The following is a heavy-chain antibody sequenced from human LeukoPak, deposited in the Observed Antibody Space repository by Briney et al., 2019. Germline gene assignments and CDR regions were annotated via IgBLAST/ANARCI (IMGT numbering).Heavy chain of an antibody. CDR2: MHHSGKA. CDR3: ARDTHEYGSGSYYDDTFDS. V-gene: IGHV4-59*11. CDR1: GGSMIDHY. J-gene: IGHJ3*02. Sequence: SETLSLTCTVSGGSMIDHYWSWVRQPPGKGLEWVGYMHHSGKANSNPSLKSRVTISVDTSKNQVSLKLSSVTAADTAVYYCARDTHEYGSGSYYDDTFDSWGLGTLVTVSS. D-gene: IGHD3-10*01.